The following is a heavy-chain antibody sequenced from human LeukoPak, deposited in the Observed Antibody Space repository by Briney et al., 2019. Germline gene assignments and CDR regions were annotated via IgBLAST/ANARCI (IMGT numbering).Heavy chain of an antibody. CDR2: IRYDGRNK. D-gene: IGHD3-10*01. J-gene: IGHJ6*03. Sequence: PGGSLRLSCAASGFTFNNYGMHWVRQAPGKGLEWVAFIRYDGRNKYYADSVKGRFTISRDNSKNTLYLQMNSLRAEDTAVYYCVKGERFGGYYYYYYMDVWGKGTTVTISS. CDR3: VKGERFGGYYYYYYMDV. V-gene: IGHV3-30*02. CDR1: GFTFNNYG.